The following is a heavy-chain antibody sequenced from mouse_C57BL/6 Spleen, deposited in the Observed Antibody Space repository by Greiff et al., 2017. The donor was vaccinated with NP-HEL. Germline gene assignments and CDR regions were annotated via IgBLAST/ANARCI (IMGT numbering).Heavy chain of an antibody. CDR2: IYPRDGST. D-gene: IGHD5-5*01. V-gene: IGHV1-85*01. CDR3: ARLPVRFAY. J-gene: IGHJ3*01. Sequence: VKVVESGPELVKPGASVKLSCKASGYTFTSYDINWVKQRPGQGLEWIGWIYPRDGSTKYNEKFKGKATLTVDTSSSTAYMGLHSLTSEDSAVYFWARLPVRFAYWGQGTLVTVSA. CDR1: GYTFTSYD.